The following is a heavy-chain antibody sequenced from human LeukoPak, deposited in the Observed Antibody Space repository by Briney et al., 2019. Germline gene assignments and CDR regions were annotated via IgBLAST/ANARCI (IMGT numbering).Heavy chain of an antibody. Sequence: KVSCKGSGYSFTSYWIGWVRRMPGKGLEWMGRIDPSDSYTNYSPSFQGHVTISADKSISTAYLQWSSLKASDTAMYYCARHEEIAVAVWGQGTLVTVSS. J-gene: IGHJ4*02. D-gene: IGHD6-19*01. CDR1: GYSFTSYW. CDR2: IDPSDSYT. CDR3: ARHEEIAVAV. V-gene: IGHV5-10-1*01.